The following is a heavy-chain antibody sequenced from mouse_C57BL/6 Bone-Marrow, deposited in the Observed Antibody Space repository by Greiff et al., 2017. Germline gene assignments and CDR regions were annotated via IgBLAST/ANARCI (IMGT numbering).Heavy chain of an antibody. D-gene: IGHD2-12*01. V-gene: IGHV1-59*01. Sequence: QVQLQQPGAELVRPGTSVKLSCKASGYTFTSYWMHWVKQRPGQGLEWIGVIDPSDSYTNYNQKFKGKATLTVDTSSSTAYMQLSSLTSEDSAVYYCAREGLVYAWFAYWGQGTLVTVSA. CDR1: GYTFTSYW. CDR3: AREGLVYAWFAY. J-gene: IGHJ3*01. CDR2: IDPSDSYT.